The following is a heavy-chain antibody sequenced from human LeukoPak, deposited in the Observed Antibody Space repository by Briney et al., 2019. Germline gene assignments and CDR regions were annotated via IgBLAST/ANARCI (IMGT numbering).Heavy chain of an antibody. CDR2: INSDRSSI. CDR3: AREGRVSGYDFDC. J-gene: IGHJ4*02. D-gene: IGHD5-12*01. CDR1: GFTFSSYW. V-gene: IGHV3-74*03. Sequence: PGGSLKLSCAASGFTFSSYWMHWVRQAPGKGLVWVSRINSDRSSITYADSVKGRFTISRDNAKNTLYLQMNSLRVEDTAVYYCAREGRVSGYDFDCWCQGTLVTVSS.